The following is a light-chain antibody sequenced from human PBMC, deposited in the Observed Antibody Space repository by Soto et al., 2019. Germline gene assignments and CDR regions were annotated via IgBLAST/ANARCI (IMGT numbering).Light chain of an antibody. CDR1: SSDVGSYNR. CDR3: NSYTSSNTYV. V-gene: IGLV2-18*02. J-gene: IGLJ1*01. Sequence: QSALPQPASVSGSPGQSVTISNTGTSSDVGSYNRVSWYQQPPGTAPKLMIYEVNNRPSGVPDRFSGSKSGNTASLTITGLQAEDEADYYCNSYTSSNTYVFGTGTKVTVL. CDR2: EVN.